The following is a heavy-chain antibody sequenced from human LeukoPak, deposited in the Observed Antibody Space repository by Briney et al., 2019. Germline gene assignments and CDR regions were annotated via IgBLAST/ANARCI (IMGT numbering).Heavy chain of an antibody. CDR3: ARHSYQLLSHYYYGMDV. CDR2: INPSGGST. D-gene: IGHD2-2*01. J-gene: IGHJ6*04. V-gene: IGHV1-46*01. Sequence: ASVKVSCKASGYTFTSYYMHWVRQAPGQGLEWMGIINPSGGSTSYAQKFQGRVTMTRDTSTSTVYMELSSLRSEDTAVYYCARHSYQLLSHYYYGMDVWGKGTTVTVSS. CDR1: GYTFTSYY.